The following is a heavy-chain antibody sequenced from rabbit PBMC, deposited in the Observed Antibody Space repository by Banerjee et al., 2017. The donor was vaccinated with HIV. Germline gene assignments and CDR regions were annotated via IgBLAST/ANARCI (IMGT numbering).Heavy chain of an antibody. J-gene: IGHJ4*01. V-gene: IGHV1S45*01. D-gene: IGHD2-1*01. CDR3: AREDSDGGGHLKL. CDR2: IGVGSGGT. CDR1: GFSFRSGYC. Sequence: QEQLEESGGDLFKPEGSLTLTCTTAGFSFRSGYCKCWVRQTPGKGLEWIGCIGVGSGGTNYASWAKGRFTISKTSSTTVTLQMTSLTAADTATYFCAREDSDGGGHLKLWGPGTLVTVS.